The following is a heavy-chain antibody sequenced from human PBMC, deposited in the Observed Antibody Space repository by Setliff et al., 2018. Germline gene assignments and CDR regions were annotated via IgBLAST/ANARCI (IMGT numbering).Heavy chain of an antibody. V-gene: IGHV4-61*02. Sequence: SETLSLTCTVSGGSISRGSYYWSWIRQPAGKGLEWIGRMYTSGSTNYNPSLKSRVTISVDTSKNQFSLKLSSVTAADTAVYYCARRNGEKLDPWGQGTLVTVSS. CDR3: ARRNGEKLDP. J-gene: IGHJ5*02. CDR1: GGSISRGSYY. CDR2: MYTSGST.